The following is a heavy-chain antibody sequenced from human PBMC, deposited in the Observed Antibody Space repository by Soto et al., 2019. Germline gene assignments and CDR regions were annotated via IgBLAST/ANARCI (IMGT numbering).Heavy chain of an antibody. D-gene: IGHD4-17*01. J-gene: IGHJ6*03. CDR1: GYTFTSYD. Sequence: GPSVKVSCKASGYTFTSYDINWVRQATGQGLEWMGWMNPNSGNTGYAQKFQGRVTMTRNTSISTAYMELSSLRSEDTAVYYCARGLGDYGDYGYYYYYMDVWGKGTTVTVSS. CDR3: ARGLGDYGDYGYYYYYMDV. CDR2: MNPNSGNT. V-gene: IGHV1-8*01.